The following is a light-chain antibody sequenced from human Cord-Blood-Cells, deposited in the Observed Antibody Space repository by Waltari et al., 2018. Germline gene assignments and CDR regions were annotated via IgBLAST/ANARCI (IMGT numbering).Light chain of an antibody. J-gene: IGKJ3*01. Sequence: DIVMTQSPDSLAVSLGERATINCKSTQSVLYSSNNKNYLAWYQQKPGQPPRLLIDWASTRESGVPDRFSGSASGTDYAHAISSRQAEDVAGYDFRQDYSTPFTVGPWIKVVIK. CDR1: QSVLYSSNNKNY. V-gene: IGKV4-1*01. CDR3: RQDYSTPFT. CDR2: WAS.